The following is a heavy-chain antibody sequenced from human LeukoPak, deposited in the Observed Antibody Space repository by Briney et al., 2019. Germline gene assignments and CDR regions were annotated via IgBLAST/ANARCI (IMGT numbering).Heavy chain of an antibody. CDR2: IRYDGSNK. Sequence: GGSLRLSCAASGFTFSSYGMHWVRQAPGKGLEWVAFIRYDGSNKYYADSVKGRFTLSRDNSKNTLYLQMNSLRAEDTAVYYCAKQRGHCTNGVCYYFDYWGQGTLVTVSS. V-gene: IGHV3-30*02. J-gene: IGHJ4*02. D-gene: IGHD2-8*01. CDR1: GFTFSSYG. CDR3: AKQRGHCTNGVCYYFDY.